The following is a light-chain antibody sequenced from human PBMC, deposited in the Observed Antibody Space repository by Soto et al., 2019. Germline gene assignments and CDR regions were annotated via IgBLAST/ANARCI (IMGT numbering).Light chain of an antibody. V-gene: IGKV3-11*01. CDR1: QSVSSS. CDR2: DAS. J-gene: IGKJ5*01. CDR3: QQRSNWPPA. Sequence: EIVLTQSPATLSLSPGERATLSCRASQSVSSSLAWHQHKRGQAPRLLMYDASNRATGIPARFSGSGSGTDFTLTISSLEPEDFAVYYCQQRSNWPPAFGQGTRLEIK.